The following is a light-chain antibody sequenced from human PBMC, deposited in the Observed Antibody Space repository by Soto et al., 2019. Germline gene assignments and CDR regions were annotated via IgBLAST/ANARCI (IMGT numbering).Light chain of an antibody. V-gene: IGLV7-46*01. J-gene: IGLJ1*01. Sequence: QAVVTQEPSLTVSPGGTVTLTCASSTGPVTSGHYPYWFQQRAGQAPKTLIFDTDNKHSWTPARFSGFLLGDKAALTLSGSQPEYEANYYLFLSYSGARGVFGTGTKLTVL. CDR1: TGPVTSGHY. CDR2: DTD. CDR3: FLSYSGARGV.